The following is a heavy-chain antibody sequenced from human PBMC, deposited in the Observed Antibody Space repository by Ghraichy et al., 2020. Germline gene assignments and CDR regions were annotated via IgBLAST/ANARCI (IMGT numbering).Heavy chain of an antibody. D-gene: IGHD3-10*01. V-gene: IGHV3-7*03. J-gene: IGHJ4*02. CDR2: IKQDGSEK. Sequence: GESLNISCAASGFTFSSYWMSWVRQAPGKGLEWVANIKQDGSEKYYVDSVKGRFTISRDNAKNSLYLQMNSLRAEDTAVYYCARSTYYYGSGTGGYWGQGTLVTVSS. CDR1: GFTFSSYW. CDR3: ARSTYYYGSGTGGY.